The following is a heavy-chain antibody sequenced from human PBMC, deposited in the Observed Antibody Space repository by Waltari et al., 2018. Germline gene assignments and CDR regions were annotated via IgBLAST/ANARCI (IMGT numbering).Heavy chain of an antibody. J-gene: IGHJ6*02. V-gene: IGHV1-69*05. CDR3: ARSKEGFYYYGMDV. CDR2: IIPIFGTA. Sequence: SWVRQAPGQGLEWMGGIIPIFGTANYAQKFQGRVTITTDESTSTAYMELSSLRSEDTAVYYCARSKEGFYYYGMDVWGQGTTVTVSS.